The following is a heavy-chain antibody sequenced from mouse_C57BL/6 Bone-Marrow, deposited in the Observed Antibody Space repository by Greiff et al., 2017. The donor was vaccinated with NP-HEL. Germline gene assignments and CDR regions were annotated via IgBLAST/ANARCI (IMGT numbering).Heavy chain of an antibody. Sequence: QVQLQQSGAELARPGASVKLSCKASGYTFTSYGISWVKQRTGQGLEWIGEIYPRRGNTYYNEKFKGKATLTADKSSSTAYMELRSLTSEDSAVYFCARGRWLLLFAYWGQGTLVTVSA. CDR3: ARGRWLLLFAY. J-gene: IGHJ3*01. CDR1: GYTFTSYG. D-gene: IGHD2-3*01. CDR2: IYPRRGNT. V-gene: IGHV1-81*01.